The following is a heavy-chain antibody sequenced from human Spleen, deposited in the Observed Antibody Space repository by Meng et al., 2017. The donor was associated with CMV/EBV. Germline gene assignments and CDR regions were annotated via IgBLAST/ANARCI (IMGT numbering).Heavy chain of an antibody. CDR2: IYYSGST. D-gene: IGHD2-2*01. CDR1: GGSINSSSYY. J-gene: IGHJ5*02. Sequence: SETLSLTCSVSGGSINSSSYYWGWIRQPPGKGLEWIGNIYYSGSTYYNPSLKSRVTLSVDTSKNQFSLKMRSVTAADSALYYCARDVSSPALNWFDPWGQGTLVTVSS. V-gene: IGHV4-39*07. CDR3: ARDVSSPALNWFDP.